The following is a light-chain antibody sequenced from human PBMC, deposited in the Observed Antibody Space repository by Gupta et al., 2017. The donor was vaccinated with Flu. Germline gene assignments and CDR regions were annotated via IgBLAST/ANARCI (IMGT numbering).Light chain of an antibody. CDR2: AAS. CDR1: QGISNY. Sequence: DIQMPQSPSSLSASVGDRVTITCRASQGISNYLAWYQQKPGKVPKLLIYAASTLQSGVPSRFSGSGSWTDFTLTISSLQPEDVATYYCQKYNSAPHTFGQGTRLEIK. V-gene: IGKV1-27*01. CDR3: QKYNSAPHT. J-gene: IGKJ5*01.